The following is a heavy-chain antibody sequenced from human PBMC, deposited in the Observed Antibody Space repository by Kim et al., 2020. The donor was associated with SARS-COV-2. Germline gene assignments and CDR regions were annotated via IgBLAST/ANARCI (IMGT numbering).Heavy chain of an antibody. CDR2: IKQDGSEK. Sequence: GGSLRLSCAASGFIFSSYWMSWVRQAPGKGLEWVANIKQDGSEKYYVDSVKGRFTISRDNAKNSLYLQMNSLRAEDTAVYYCARTSVRYFDWLPTYFDCWGQGTLVTVSS. CDR3: ARTSVRYFDWLPTYFDC. V-gene: IGHV3-7*01. CDR1: GFIFSSYW. D-gene: IGHD3-9*01. J-gene: IGHJ4*02.